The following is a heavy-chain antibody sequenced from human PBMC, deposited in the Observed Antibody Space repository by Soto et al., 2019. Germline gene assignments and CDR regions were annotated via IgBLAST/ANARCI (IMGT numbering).Heavy chain of an antibody. Sequence: QVQLVESGGGVVQPGRSLRLSCAASGFTFSSYGMHWVRQAPGKGLEWVAVIWNDGSNKYYADSLKGRFTISRDNSKNTLYLQMTSLRAEDTAVYYCARDGRYDFWSGYSDYYYYGMDVWGQGTTVTVSS. CDR2: IWNDGSNK. CDR3: ARDGRYDFWSGYSDYYYYGMDV. D-gene: IGHD3-3*01. V-gene: IGHV3-33*01. J-gene: IGHJ6*02. CDR1: GFTFSSYG.